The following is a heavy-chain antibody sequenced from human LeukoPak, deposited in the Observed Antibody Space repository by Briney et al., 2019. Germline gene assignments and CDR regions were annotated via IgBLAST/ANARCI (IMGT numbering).Heavy chain of an antibody. CDR3: ARDLAFGDFERYFDI. CDR2: INWNGERI. CDR1: GFNFDVYG. D-gene: IGHD4-17*01. Sequence: GGSLRLSCATSGFNFDVYGISWVRQAPGMGLEWVSSINWNGERIGVAESVEGRFTISRDNARRSVYLQMNSLRVEDTAFYYCARDLAFGDFERYFDIWGRGALVTVSS. J-gene: IGHJ2*01. V-gene: IGHV3-20*04.